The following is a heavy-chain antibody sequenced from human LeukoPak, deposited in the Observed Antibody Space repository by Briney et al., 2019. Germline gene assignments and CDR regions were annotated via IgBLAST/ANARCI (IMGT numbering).Heavy chain of an antibody. Sequence: GASVKVSCKASGYTFTGYYMHWVRQAPGQGLEWMGWINPNSGGTNYAQKFQGRVTMTRDTSISTAYMELSRLRSDDTAVYHCARVNDSGGYPYFYYYGRAVGGKGTRFTV. V-gene: IGHV1-2*02. CDR3: ARVNDSGGYPYFYYYGRAV. D-gene: IGHD3-22*01. J-gene: IGHJ6*04. CDR1: GYTFTGYY. CDR2: INPNSGGT.